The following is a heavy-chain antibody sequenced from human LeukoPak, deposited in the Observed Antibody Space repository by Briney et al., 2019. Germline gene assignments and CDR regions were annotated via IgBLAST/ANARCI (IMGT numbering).Heavy chain of an antibody. V-gene: IGHV1-2*02. CDR2: INPNSGDT. D-gene: IGHD3-10*02. Sequence: ASVKVSFKASGYTFIGYHMHWVRQAPGQGLEYMGWINPNSGDTKYAQEFQGRVTMTRDTSISTAYMELSRLRSDDTAVYYCARDLFGYWGQGTLVTVSS. CDR1: GYTFIGYH. CDR3: ARDLFGY. J-gene: IGHJ4*02.